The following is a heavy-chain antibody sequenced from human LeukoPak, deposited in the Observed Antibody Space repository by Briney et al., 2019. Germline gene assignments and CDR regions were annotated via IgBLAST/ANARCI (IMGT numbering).Heavy chain of an antibody. CDR3: ARSLDSMVRGVIRKSYYYYGMDV. V-gene: IGHV3-23*01. Sequence: GGSLRLSCAASGFTFSSYAMSWVRQAPGKGLEWVSAISGSGGSTYYADSVKGRFTTSRDNSKNPLYLQMNSLRAEDTAVYYCARSLDSMVRGVIRKSYYYYGMDVWGQGTTVTVSS. J-gene: IGHJ6*02. CDR1: GFTFSSYA. D-gene: IGHD3-10*01. CDR2: ISGSGGST.